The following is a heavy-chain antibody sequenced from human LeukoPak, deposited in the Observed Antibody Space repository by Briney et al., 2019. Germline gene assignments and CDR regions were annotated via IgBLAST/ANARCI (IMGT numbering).Heavy chain of an antibody. CDR3: ARPTYSSGF. CDR2: INSDGSRT. D-gene: IGHD6-19*01. Sequence: PGGSLRLSCAASGFTFSSYWMNWVRQAQGKGLVWVSRINSDGSRTNYADSVKGRFTIYRDNAKNTMYLQMNRLRAEDTAVYYCARPTYSSGFRGQGTLVTVSS. CDR1: GFTFSSYW. J-gene: IGHJ4*02. V-gene: IGHV3-74*01.